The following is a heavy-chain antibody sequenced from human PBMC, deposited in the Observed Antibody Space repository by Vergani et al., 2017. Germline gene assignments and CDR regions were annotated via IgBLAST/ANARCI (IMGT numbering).Heavy chain of an antibody. CDR1: GFTLSSHA. CDR3: ARSGYCTDGVCYMTYYYYMDV. D-gene: IGHD2-8*01. CDR2: IWYDGSKE. J-gene: IGHJ6*03. Sequence: QVQLEESGGGVVQPGRSLRLSCAASGFTLSSHAMHWVRQAPGKGLEWVAFIWYDGSKEYYADSVKGRFTISRDNSKNTLYLQMNSLRDADTAVYYCARSGYCTDGVCYMTYYYYMDVWRKGTAVAVSS. V-gene: IGHV3-33*01.